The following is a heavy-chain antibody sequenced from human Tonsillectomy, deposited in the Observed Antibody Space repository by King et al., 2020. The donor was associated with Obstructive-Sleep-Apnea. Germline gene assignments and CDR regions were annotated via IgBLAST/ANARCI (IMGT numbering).Heavy chain of an antibody. J-gene: IGHJ4*02. D-gene: IGHD5-24*01. CDR3: ARDRVGRDGYNRFDY. V-gene: IGHV4-59*01. Sequence: QLQESGPGLVKPSETLSLTCTVSGGSINSYYWSCVRQTPGKGLEWIGYISYIGSTNYNPSLKSRVTITGDTSTNQFSLKLSSVTAADTAVYYCARDRVGRDGYNRFDYWGQGTLVTVSS. CDR2: ISYIGST. CDR1: GGSINSYY.